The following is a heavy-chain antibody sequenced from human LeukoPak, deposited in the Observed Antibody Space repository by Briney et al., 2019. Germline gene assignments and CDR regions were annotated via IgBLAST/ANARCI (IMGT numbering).Heavy chain of an antibody. Sequence: GASVKVSCKASGYTFTGYYMHWVRQAPGQGLEWMGWINPNSGGTNYAQKFQGRVTMTRDTSISTAYMELSRLRSDDTPVYYCSTSSGYYSPFDHWGQGTLVTVSS. V-gene: IGHV1-2*02. CDR3: STSSGYYSPFDH. D-gene: IGHD3-22*01. J-gene: IGHJ4*02. CDR1: GYTFTGYY. CDR2: INPNSGGT.